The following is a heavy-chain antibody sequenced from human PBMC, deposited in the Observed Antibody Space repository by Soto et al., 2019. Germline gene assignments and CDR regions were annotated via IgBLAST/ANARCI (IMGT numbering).Heavy chain of an antibody. CDR3: ATLWGQD. Sequence: SETLSLTCAVSGASFGTYYWTWIRQPPGKGLEWIGSIYYSGSTYYNPSLKSRVTISVDTSKNQFSLKLSSVTAADTAVYYCATLWGQDWGQGTLVTVSS. CDR2: IYYSGST. V-gene: IGHV4-39*01. CDR1: GASFGTYY. D-gene: IGHD3-10*01. J-gene: IGHJ4*02.